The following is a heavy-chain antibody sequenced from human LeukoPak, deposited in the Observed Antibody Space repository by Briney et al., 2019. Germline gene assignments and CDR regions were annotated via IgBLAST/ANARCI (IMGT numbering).Heavy chain of an antibody. D-gene: IGHD2-15*01. CDR3: TTDKVPLNRLGYCSY. CDR1: GFTFSNAY. CDR2: IKSKTDGGTT. Sequence: GGSLRLSCAASGFTFSNAYMSWVRQAPGKGLEWVGRIKSKTDGGTTDYAAPVKGRFTISRDDSENTLYLQMNSLKTEDTAVYYCTTDKVPLNRLGYCSYWGQGTLVTVSS. J-gene: IGHJ4*02. V-gene: IGHV3-15*01.